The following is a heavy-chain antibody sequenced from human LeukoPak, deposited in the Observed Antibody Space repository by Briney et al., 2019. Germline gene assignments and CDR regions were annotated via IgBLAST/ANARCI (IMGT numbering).Heavy chain of an antibody. V-gene: IGHV3-9*01. Sequence: SLRLSCAASGFIFDDYAMHWVRQAAGKGLEWVSGISWNSDTIGYADSVKGRFTISRDNAKNSLYLQMNSLRAEDTAVYYCAELGITMIGGVWGKGTTVTISS. D-gene: IGHD3-10*02. CDR1: GFIFDDYA. CDR3: AELGITMIGGV. CDR2: ISWNSDTI. J-gene: IGHJ6*04.